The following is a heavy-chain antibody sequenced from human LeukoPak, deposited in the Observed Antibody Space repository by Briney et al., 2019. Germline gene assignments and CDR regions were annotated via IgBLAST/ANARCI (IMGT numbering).Heavy chain of an antibody. D-gene: IGHD6-19*01. CDR3: AREPPGPYSSGYFGY. V-gene: IGHV4-59*01. J-gene: IGHJ4*02. Sequence: SETLSLTCTVSGGSISSYYWSWIRQPPGKGLEWIGYIYYSGSTNYNPSLKSRVTISVDTSKNQFSLKLSSVTAADTAVYYCAREPPGPYSSGYFGYWGQGTLVTVSS. CDR2: IYYSGST. CDR1: GGSISSYY.